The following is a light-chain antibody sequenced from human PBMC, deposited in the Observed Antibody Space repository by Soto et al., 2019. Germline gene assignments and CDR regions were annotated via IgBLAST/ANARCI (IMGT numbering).Light chain of an antibody. CDR2: WAS. Sequence: DFVMTQSPDSLAVSLGYISTINCMSIHIVLSNSDNKNYLAWFQQKPGQPPKLLFYWASTRESGVPDRFSGSGSATDFTLTISSLQAEDVAVYYCQQYHSDPITFGQGTRLEIK. CDR1: HIVLSNSDNKNY. CDR3: QQYHSDPIT. V-gene: IGKV4-1*01. J-gene: IGKJ5*01.